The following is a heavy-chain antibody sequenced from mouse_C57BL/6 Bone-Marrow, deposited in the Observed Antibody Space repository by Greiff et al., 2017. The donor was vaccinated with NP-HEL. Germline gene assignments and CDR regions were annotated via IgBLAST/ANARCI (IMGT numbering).Heavy chain of an antibody. Sequence: EVKVVESGEGLVKPGGSLKLSCAASGFTFSSYAMSWVRQTPEKRLEWVAYISSGGDYIYYADTVKGRFTISRDNARNTLYLQMSSLKSEDTAMYYCTRTAYDPYWYFDVWGTGTTVTVSS. CDR3: TRTAYDPYWYFDV. CDR1: GFTFSSYA. CDR2: ISSGGDYI. V-gene: IGHV5-9-1*02. D-gene: IGHD2-3*01. J-gene: IGHJ1*03.